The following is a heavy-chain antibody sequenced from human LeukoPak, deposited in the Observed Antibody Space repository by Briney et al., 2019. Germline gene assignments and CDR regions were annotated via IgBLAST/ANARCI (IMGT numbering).Heavy chain of an antibody. Sequence: GASVKVSCKASGYTFTGYYMHWVRQAPGQGLEWMGWINPNSGGTNYAQKFQGRVTMTRDTSISTAYMELSRLRSDDTAVYYCARGADYDYVWGSYRLYYFDYWGQGTLVTVSS. CDR2: INPNSGGT. J-gene: IGHJ4*02. CDR1: GYTFTGYY. V-gene: IGHV1-2*02. D-gene: IGHD3-16*02. CDR3: ARGADYDYVWGSYRLYYFDY.